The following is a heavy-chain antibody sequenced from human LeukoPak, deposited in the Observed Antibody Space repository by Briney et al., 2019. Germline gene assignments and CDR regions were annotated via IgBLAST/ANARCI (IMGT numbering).Heavy chain of an antibody. Sequence: SETLSLTCSVSGYSISSGFYWGWIRQPPGKGLELIGGIYHSGGTYYNPSLKSRVTISVDTSKNQFSLKLSSVTAADTAVYSCARSPVQCSSSSCFGFRFDYWGQGTLVIASS. CDR2: IYHSGGT. J-gene: IGHJ4*02. D-gene: IGHD2-2*01. CDR1: GYSISSGFY. V-gene: IGHV4-38-2*02. CDR3: ARSPVQCSSSSCFGFRFDY.